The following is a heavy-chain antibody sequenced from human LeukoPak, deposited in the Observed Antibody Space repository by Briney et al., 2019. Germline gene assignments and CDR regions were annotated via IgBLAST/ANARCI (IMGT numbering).Heavy chain of an antibody. D-gene: IGHD2-15*01. CDR2: ISSSSSTI. V-gene: IGHV3-48*01. CDR1: GFTFSSYS. J-gene: IGHJ3*02. CDR3: ARGVAAYRDAFDI. Sequence: GGSLRLSCAASGFTFSSYSMNWVRQAPGKGLEWVSYISSSSSTIYYADSVKSRFTISRDNAKNSLYLQMNSLRAEDTAVYYCARGVAAYRDAFDIWGQGTMVTVSS.